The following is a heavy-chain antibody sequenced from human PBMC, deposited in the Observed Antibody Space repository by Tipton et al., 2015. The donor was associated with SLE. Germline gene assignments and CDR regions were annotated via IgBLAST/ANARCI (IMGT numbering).Heavy chain of an antibody. CDR2: INHSGST. CDR1: GGSISSGGYY. V-gene: IGHV4-31*03. Sequence: TLSLTCTVSGGSISSGGYYWSWIRQHPGKGLEWIGEINHSGSTNYNPSLKSRVTISVDTSKNQFSLKLSSVTAADTAVYYCARGKDIVVARDAFDIWGQGTMVTVSS. D-gene: IGHD2-15*01. CDR3: ARGKDIVVARDAFDI. J-gene: IGHJ3*02.